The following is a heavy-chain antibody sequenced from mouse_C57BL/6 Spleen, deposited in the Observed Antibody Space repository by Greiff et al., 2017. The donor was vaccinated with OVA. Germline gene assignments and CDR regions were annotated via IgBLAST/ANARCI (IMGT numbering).Heavy chain of an antibody. Sequence: VQVVESGPELVKPGASVKISCKASGYAFSSSWMNWVKQRPGKGLEWIGRIYPGDGDTNYNGKFKGKATLTADKSSSTAYMQLSSLTSEDSAVYFCARENYDYDEGFDYWGQGTTLTVSS. CDR3: ARENYDYDEGFDY. V-gene: IGHV1-82*01. CDR2: IYPGDGDT. CDR1: GYAFSSSW. J-gene: IGHJ2*01. D-gene: IGHD2-4*01.